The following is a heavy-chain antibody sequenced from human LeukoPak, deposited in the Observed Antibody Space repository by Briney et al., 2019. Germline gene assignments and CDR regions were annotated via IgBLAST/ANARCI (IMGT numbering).Heavy chain of an antibody. CDR3: ARDTSTYYDFWSGYGDI. V-gene: IGHV3-20*04. Sequence: GGSLRLSCAASGFTCDDYGMSWVRQAPGKGLEGGSGINWNGGSTGYADSVKGRFTISRDNAKNSLYLHMNSLRAADTALYYCARDTSTYYDFWSGYGDIWGHGTMVTVSS. CDR1: GFTCDDYG. J-gene: IGHJ3*02. D-gene: IGHD3-3*01. CDR2: INWNGGST.